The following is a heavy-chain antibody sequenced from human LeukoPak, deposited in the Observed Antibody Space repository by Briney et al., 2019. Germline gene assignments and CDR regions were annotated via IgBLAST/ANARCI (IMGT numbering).Heavy chain of an antibody. CDR2: NGSNK. V-gene: IGHV3-30*02. CDR3: AKDRLAYSYAQPFDY. CDR1: GFTFSNYG. Sequence: GGSLRLSCAASGFTFSNYGMHWVRQAPGKGLEWVSFNGSNKYYADSVKGRFTISRDNSKNTLYLQINSLRAEDTAVYYCAKDRLAYSYAQPFDYWGQGTLVTVSS. J-gene: IGHJ4*02. D-gene: IGHD5-18*01.